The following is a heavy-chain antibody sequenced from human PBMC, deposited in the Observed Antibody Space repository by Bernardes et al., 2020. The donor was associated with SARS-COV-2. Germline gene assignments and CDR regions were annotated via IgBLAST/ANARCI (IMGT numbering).Heavy chain of an antibody. J-gene: IGHJ5*02. CDR2: ISGSGGSP. CDR3: AKGATVTTEWFDP. V-gene: IGHV3-23*01. CDR1: GFTFRSSA. Sequence: GGSLRISCAASGFTFRSSAMSWVRQAPGKGLEWVSAISGSGGSPYYADSVKGRFTISRDNSENTLYLQMNSLRAEDTAVYYCAKGATVTTEWFDPWGQGTLVTGSS. D-gene: IGHD4-17*01.